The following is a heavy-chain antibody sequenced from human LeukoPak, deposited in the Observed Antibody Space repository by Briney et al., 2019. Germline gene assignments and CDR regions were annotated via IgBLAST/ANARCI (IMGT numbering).Heavy chain of an antibody. Sequence: GGSLRLSYAASGFTFSTYWMNWVRQAPGKGLEWVANINQDGSVKYYVDSVKGRFTISRDNAKNSLDLQMNSLRAEDTAVYYCARPRYCSSTNCYNDYWGQGTLVTVSS. CDR1: GFTFSTYW. J-gene: IGHJ4*02. CDR2: INQDGSVK. V-gene: IGHV3-7*01. CDR3: ARPRYCSSTNCYNDY. D-gene: IGHD2-2*01.